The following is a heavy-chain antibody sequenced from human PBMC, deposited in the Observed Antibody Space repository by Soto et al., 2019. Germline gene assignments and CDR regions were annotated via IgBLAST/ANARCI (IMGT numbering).Heavy chain of an antibody. V-gene: IGHV4-59*12. J-gene: IGHJ4*02. CDR3: ARGWKYSSSSPFDY. Sequence: PSETLSLTCTVSGGSISSYYLSWIRQPPGKGLEWIGYIYYSGSTNYNPSLKSRVTISVDTSKNQFSLRLNSVSAADTAVYYCARGWKYSSSSPFDYWGQGTLVTVSS. CDR1: GGSISSYY. D-gene: IGHD6-6*01. CDR2: IYYSGST.